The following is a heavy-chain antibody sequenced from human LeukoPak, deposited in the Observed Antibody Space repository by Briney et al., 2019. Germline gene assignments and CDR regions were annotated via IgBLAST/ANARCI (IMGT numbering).Heavy chain of an antibody. D-gene: IGHD4-17*01. CDR3: ATRVSVGGDLDY. J-gene: IGHJ4*02. V-gene: IGHV4-59*08. CDR2: IYYSGST. CDR1: GGSISSYY. Sequence: KTSETLSLTCTVSGGSISSYYWSWIRQPPGKGLEWIGYIYYSGSTNYNPSLKSRVTISVDTSKNQFSLKLSSVTAADTAVYYCATRVSVGGDLDYWGQGTLVTVSS.